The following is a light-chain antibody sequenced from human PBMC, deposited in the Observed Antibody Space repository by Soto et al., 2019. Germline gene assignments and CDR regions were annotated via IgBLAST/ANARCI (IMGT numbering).Light chain of an antibody. CDR1: QSVSSN. CDR3: QQYNNWPQT. V-gene: IGKV3-15*01. CDR2: GAS. J-gene: IGKJ1*01. Sequence: EIVMTQSPATLSVSPGERATLSCRASQSVSSNLAWYQQKPGQAPRLLIYGASTRATGISARFSGSGSGTEFTLIIFSLQSEDFAVYYCQQYNNWPQTFGQGTKVDIK.